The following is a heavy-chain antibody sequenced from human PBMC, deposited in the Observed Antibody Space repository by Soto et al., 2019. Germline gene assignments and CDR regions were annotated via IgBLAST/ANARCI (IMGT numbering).Heavy chain of an antibody. CDR2: ISSNGGST. CDR3: ARDVSDYGDYDDYYYYMDV. V-gene: IGHV3-64*01. CDR1: GFTFSSYA. D-gene: IGHD4-17*01. J-gene: IGHJ6*03. Sequence: GGSLRLSCAASGFTFSSYAMHWVRQAPGKGLEYVSAISSNGGSTYYANSVKGRFTISRDNSKNTLYLQMGSLRAEDMAVYYCARDVSDYGDYDDYYYYMDVWGKGTTVTVSS.